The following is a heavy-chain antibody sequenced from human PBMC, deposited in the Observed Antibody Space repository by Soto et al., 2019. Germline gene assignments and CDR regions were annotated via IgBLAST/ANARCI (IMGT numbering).Heavy chain of an antibody. J-gene: IGHJ4*02. CDR2: INHSGST. CDR1: GGSFSGYY. Sequence: TLSLTCAVYGGSFSGYYWSWIRQPPGKGLEWIGEINHSGSTNYNPSLKSRVTISVDTSKNQFSLKLSSVTAADTAVYYCARGRGSSWTSPNVYYFDYWGQGTLVTVSS. CDR3: ARGRGSSWTSPNVYYFDY. D-gene: IGHD6-13*01. V-gene: IGHV4-34*01.